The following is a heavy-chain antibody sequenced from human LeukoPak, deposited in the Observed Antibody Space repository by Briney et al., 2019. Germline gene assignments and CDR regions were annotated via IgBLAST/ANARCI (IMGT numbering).Heavy chain of an antibody. J-gene: IGHJ3*02. CDR2: IWYDGSNK. CDR3: ASSGIAARPVAFDI. CDR1: GFTFSSYG. Sequence: GRSLRLSCAASGFTFSSYGMHWVRQAPGKGLEWVAVIWYDGSNKYYADSVKGRFTISRDNAKNSLYLQMNSLRAEDTAVYYCASSGIAARPVAFDIWGQGTMVTVSS. D-gene: IGHD6-6*01. V-gene: IGHV3-33*03.